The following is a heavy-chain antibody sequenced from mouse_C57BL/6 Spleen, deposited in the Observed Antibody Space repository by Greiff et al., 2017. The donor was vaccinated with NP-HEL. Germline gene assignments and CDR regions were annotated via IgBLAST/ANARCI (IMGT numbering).Heavy chain of an antibody. CDR2: INPYNGGT. J-gene: IGHJ4*01. D-gene: IGHD2-3*01. V-gene: IGHV1-19*01. CDR3: ARSDGYYRYYAMDY. CDR1: GYTFTDYY. Sequence: EVQLQQSGPVLVKPGASVKMSCKASGYTFTDYYMNWVKQSHGKSLEWIGVINPYNGGTSYNQKFKGKATLTVDKSSSTAYMELNSLTSEDSAVYYCARSDGYYRYYAMDYWGQGTSVTVSS.